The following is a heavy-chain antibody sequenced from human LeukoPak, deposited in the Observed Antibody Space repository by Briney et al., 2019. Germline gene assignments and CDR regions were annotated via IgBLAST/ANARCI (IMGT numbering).Heavy chain of an antibody. CDR2: IKIDRSVT. J-gene: IGHJ2*01. CDR1: GVSLSVYG. CDR3: AKDTASSWWYFDL. D-gene: IGHD5-18*01. Sequence: VRSLRLSCAVSGVSLSVYGMHSVRHTPRKRPGWVSRIKIDRSVTDYADFVKGRFPISRDNAKNTLYLQMNSLRAQTTAVYYGAKDTASSWWYFDLWGRGTLVTVSS. V-gene: IGHV3-74*01.